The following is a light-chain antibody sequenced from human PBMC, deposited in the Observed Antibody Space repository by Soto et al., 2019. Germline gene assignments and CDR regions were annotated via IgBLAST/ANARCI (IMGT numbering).Light chain of an antibody. V-gene: IGLV2-23*02. Sequence: QSVLTQPASVSGSPGQSITISCTGTSSDVGTYTLVSWYQQHPGKAPKLVIYEVNKWPAGVSKRFSGSKSGDTASLTISGLQAEDEADYYCSSYAGPITFYVFGTGTKLTVL. CDR3: SSYAGPITFYV. J-gene: IGLJ1*01. CDR1: SSDVGTYTL. CDR2: EVN.